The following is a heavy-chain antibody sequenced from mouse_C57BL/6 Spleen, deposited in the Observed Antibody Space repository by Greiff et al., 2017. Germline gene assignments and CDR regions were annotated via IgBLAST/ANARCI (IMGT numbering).Heavy chain of an antibody. CDR1: GYTFTSYW. V-gene: IGHV1-55*01. J-gene: IGHJ2*01. Sequence: QLQQSGAELVKPGASVKMSCKASGYTFTSYWITWVKQRPGQGLEWIGDIYPGSGSTNYNEKFKSKATLTVDKSSSTAYMQLSSLTSEDSAVYYCARYYYGSSYPFDYGGQGTTLTVSS. CDR3: ARYYYGSSYPFDY. CDR2: IYPGSGST. D-gene: IGHD1-1*01.